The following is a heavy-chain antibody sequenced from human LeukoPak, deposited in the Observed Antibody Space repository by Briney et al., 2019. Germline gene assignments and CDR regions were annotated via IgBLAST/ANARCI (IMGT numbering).Heavy chain of an antibody. Sequence: GGSPRLSCAASGFTFSSYSMNWVRQAPGKGLEWVSSISSSSSYIYYADSVKGRFTISRDNAKNSLYLQMNSLRAEDTAVYYCARDVEYSSSPGNYWGQGTLVTVSS. CDR3: ARDVEYSSSPGNY. V-gene: IGHV3-21*01. J-gene: IGHJ4*02. D-gene: IGHD6-6*01. CDR2: ISSSSSYI. CDR1: GFTFSSYS.